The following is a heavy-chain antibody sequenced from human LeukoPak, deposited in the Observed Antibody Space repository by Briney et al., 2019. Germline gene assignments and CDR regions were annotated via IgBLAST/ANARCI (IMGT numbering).Heavy chain of an antibody. J-gene: IGHJ3*02. V-gene: IGHV3-30*02. Sequence: GGSLRLSCAASGFTFSSYGMHWVRQAPGKGLEWVAFIRNDGSNKYYADSVKGRFTISRDNAKNSLYLQMNSLRAEDTAVYYCARAKRNGFDIWGQGTMVTVSS. CDR2: IRNDGSNK. CDR1: GFTFSSYG. CDR3: ARAKRNGFDI.